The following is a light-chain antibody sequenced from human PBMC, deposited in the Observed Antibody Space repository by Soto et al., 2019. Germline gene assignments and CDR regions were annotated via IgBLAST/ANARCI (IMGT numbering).Light chain of an antibody. CDR2: DAS. J-gene: IGKJ4*01. V-gene: IGKV1-33*01. CDR1: QDISNY. Sequence: DSQMTQSPSSLSASVGDRVTITCQASQDISNYLNWYQQKPGKAPKLLIYDASNLETGVPSRFSGSGSGTDFTFTISSLQPEDIATYYCQQDDNRPLTFGGGTKVDIK. CDR3: QQDDNRPLT.